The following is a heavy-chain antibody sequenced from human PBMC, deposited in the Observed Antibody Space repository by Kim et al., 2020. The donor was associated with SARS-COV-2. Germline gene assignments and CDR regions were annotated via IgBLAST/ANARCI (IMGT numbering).Heavy chain of an antibody. CDR3: ARGRGSVGAANYWYFDL. CDR1: GFSLSTSGMC. J-gene: IGHJ2*01. CDR2: IDWDDDK. D-gene: IGHD2-15*01. Sequence: SGPTLVNPTQTLTLTCTFSGFSLSTSGMCVSWIRQPPGKALEWLALIDWDDDKYYSTSLKTRLTISKDTSKNQVVLTMTNMDPVDTATYYCARGRGSVGAANYWYFDLWGRGTLVTVSS. V-gene: IGHV2-70*01.